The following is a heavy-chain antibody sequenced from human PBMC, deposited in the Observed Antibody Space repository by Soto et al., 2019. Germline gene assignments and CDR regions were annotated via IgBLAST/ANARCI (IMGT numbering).Heavy chain of an antibody. V-gene: IGHV3-48*01. CDR3: AAGEEGCYYYYGMDG. CDR1: GLTFSSYS. J-gene: IGHJ6*02. Sequence: PRGSLTLSCAVSGLTFSSYSMNWVRQAPGQGMEWVSYISSSSSTIYYANSVKGRCTLSTDNAKNSLYLQMNSLIAADTAVYYYAAGEEGCYYYYGMDGWGQGTMVTVYS. D-gene: IGHD1-26*01. CDR2: ISSSSSTI.